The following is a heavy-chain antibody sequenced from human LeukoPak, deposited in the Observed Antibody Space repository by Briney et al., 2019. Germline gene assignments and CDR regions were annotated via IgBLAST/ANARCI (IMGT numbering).Heavy chain of an antibody. CDR3: AREGGTGDAFDI. J-gene: IGHJ3*02. CDR1: GGSFSGYY. Sequence: SETLSLTCAVYGGSFSGYYWSWIRQPPGKGLEWIGEINHSGSTNYNPFLKSRVTISVDTSKNQFSLKLSSVTAADTAVYYCAREGGTGDAFDIWGQGTMVTVSS. V-gene: IGHV4-34*01. CDR2: INHSGST. D-gene: IGHD2-8*02.